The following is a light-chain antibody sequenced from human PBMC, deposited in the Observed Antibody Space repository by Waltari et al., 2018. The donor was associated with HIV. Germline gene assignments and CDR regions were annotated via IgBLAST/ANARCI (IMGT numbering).Light chain of an antibody. V-gene: IGLV2-14*01. CDR2: AVS. CDR1: SSDDGGYNY. Sequence: QSAPTQPASVSGAPGQPITFSCTGTSSDDGGYNYVSWYHQHPGKAPKLMIYAVSNRPSGVSNRFSGSTSGNTSSLTISWLQAEDEAYYYCSSYTSSSTPVFGGGTKLTVL. J-gene: IGLJ2*01. CDR3: SSYTSSSTPV.